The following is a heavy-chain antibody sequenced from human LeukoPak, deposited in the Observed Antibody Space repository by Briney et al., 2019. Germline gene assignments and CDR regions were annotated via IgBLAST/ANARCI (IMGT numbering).Heavy chain of an antibody. CDR3: ARRRDLYSGSYYPFDY. V-gene: IGHV5-51*01. CDR2: IYPCDSET. CDR1: GYSFTSYW. J-gene: IGHJ4*02. D-gene: IGHD1-26*01. Sequence: GESLKISCKGSGYSFTSYWIGWVRQMPGKGLEWMGIIYPCDSETRYSPSFQGQVTISADKSISTAYLQWSSLKASDTAMYYCARRRDLYSGSYYPFDYWGQGTLVTVSS.